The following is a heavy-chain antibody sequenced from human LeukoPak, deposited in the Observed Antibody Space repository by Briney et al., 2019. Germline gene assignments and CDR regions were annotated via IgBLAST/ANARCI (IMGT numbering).Heavy chain of an antibody. Sequence: GGSLRLSCAASGFTFSSYSMNWVRQAPGKGLEWVSSISSSSSYIYYADSVKGRFTISRDNAKYSLYLQMNSLRAEDTAVYYCARGDCSSTSCQTTFDYWGQGTLVTVSS. J-gene: IGHJ4*02. D-gene: IGHD2-2*01. CDR3: ARGDCSSTSCQTTFDY. CDR1: GFTFSSYS. CDR2: ISSSSSYI. V-gene: IGHV3-21*01.